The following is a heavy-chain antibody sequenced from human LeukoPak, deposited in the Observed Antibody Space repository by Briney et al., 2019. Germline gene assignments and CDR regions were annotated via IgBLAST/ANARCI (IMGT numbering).Heavy chain of an antibody. Sequence: SETLSLTCAVYGGSFSGYYWSWLRQPPGKGLEWIGEINHSGSTNYNPSLKSRVTISVDTSKNQFSLKLSSVTAADTAVYYCARERQLTVYYYYGMDVWGKGTTVTVSS. CDR2: INHSGST. D-gene: IGHD6-13*01. CDR1: GGSFSGYY. V-gene: IGHV4-34*01. J-gene: IGHJ6*04. CDR3: ARERQLTVYYYYGMDV.